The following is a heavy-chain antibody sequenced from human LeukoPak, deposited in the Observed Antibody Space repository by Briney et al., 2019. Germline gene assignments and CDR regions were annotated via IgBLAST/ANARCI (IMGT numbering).Heavy chain of an antibody. CDR2: ISSSGRTI. D-gene: IGHD6-13*01. CDR3: ARRAIAEGFDY. J-gene: IGHJ4*02. CDR1: GFTFSSYE. V-gene: IGHV3-48*03. Sequence: GGSLRLSCAVSGFTFSSYEMNWVRQAPGKGLEWVSYISSSGRTIYYADSVKGRFTISRDSAKNSLDLQMNSPRAEDTAVYYCARRAIAEGFDYWGQGTLVTVSS.